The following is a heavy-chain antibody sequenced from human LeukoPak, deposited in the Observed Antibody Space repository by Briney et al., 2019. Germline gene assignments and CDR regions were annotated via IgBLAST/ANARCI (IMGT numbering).Heavy chain of an antibody. CDR2: ISYDGSNK. CDR3: ARDKGYSSGPVLEN. J-gene: IGHJ4*02. CDR1: GFTFSSYA. D-gene: IGHD6-19*01. Sequence: GGSLRLSCAASGFTFSSYAMHWVRQAPGKGLEWVAVISYDGSNKYYADSVKGRFTISRDNSKNTLDRQMNSLRAEDTAVYYCARDKGYSSGPVLENWGQGTLVTVSS. V-gene: IGHV3-30-3*01.